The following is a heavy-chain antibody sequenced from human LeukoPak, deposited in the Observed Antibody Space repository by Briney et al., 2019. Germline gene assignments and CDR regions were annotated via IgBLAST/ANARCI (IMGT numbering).Heavy chain of an antibody. CDR1: GGSISSYY. V-gene: IGHV4-59*01. CDR2: IYYSGST. CDR3: ARDLGYCSGGSCYKGHNWFDP. Sequence: PSETLSLTCTVSGGSISSYYWSWLRQPPGKGLEWFGYIYYSGSTNYNPSLKSRVTISVDTSKNQFSLKLSSVTAADTAVYYCARDLGYCSGGSCYKGHNWFDPWGQGTLVTVSS. D-gene: IGHD2-15*01. J-gene: IGHJ5*02.